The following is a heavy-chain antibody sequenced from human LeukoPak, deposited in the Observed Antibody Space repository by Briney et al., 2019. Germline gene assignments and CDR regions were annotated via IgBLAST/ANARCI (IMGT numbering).Heavy chain of an antibody. V-gene: IGHV1-8*01. CDR1: GYTFTSYD. D-gene: IGHD6-13*01. J-gene: IGHJ4*02. Sequence: ASVKVSCKASGYTFTSYDINWVRQAPGQGLGWMGWMNPNSGNTGYAQKFQGRVTITRNTSISTAYMELSSLRSEDTAVYYCARAIRIAAAGTGPAGYWGQGTLVTVSS. CDR2: MNPNSGNT. CDR3: ARAIRIAAAGTGPAGY.